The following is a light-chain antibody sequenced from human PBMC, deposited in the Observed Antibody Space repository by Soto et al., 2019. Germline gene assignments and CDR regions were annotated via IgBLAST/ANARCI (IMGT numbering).Light chain of an antibody. V-gene: IGKV3-11*01. CDR1: QSISSY. CDR3: HQRSTWPFT. CDR2: HAS. J-gene: IGKJ3*01. Sequence: EIVLTQSPATLSLSPGERATLSCRASQSISSYLAWYQQKPDQAPRLLIYHASNRATGIPARFSGSGSGTDFTLTISSLEPEDFAVYYCHQRSTWPFTFGPGTKVEIK.